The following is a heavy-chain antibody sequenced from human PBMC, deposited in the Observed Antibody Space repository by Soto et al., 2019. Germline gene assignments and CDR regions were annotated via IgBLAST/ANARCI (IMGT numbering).Heavy chain of an antibody. CDR1: GFTFSSYA. Sequence: EVQLLESGGGLVQPGGSLRLSCAASGFTFSSYAMNWVRQAPGKGLEWVSVISGSGGSTYYADAVKGRFTISRDNSKNTLYLQMNSLRAGDMAVYYCAKRTVGWYFDLWGRGTLVTVSS. CDR3: AKRTVGWYFDL. J-gene: IGHJ2*01. CDR2: ISGSGGST. V-gene: IGHV3-23*01. D-gene: IGHD4-17*01.